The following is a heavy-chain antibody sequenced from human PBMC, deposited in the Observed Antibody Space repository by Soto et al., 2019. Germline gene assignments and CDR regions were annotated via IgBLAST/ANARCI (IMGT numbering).Heavy chain of an antibody. CDR1: RFTFSSYG. CDR3: AKDRITMVRGALYYFDY. CDR2: ISYDGSNK. D-gene: IGHD3-10*01. J-gene: IGHJ4*02. V-gene: IGHV3-30*18. Sequence: SLRLSFVRSRFTFSSYGMQGVGQGRGMGLEWVAVISYDGSNKYYADSVKGRFTISRDNSKNTLYLQMNSLRAEDTAVYYCAKDRITMVRGALYYFDYWGQGTLVTVSS.